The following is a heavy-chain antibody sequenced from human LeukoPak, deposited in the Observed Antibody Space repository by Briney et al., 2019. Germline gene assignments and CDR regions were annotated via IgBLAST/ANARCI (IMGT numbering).Heavy chain of an antibody. V-gene: IGHV3-21*01. D-gene: IGHD1-26*01. Sequence: GGSLRLSCAASGFTFSDYSMNWVRQAPGQGLEWVSSISSRTGHIYFADSVKGRFTISRDDAKKSLYLQMNSLRAGDTAVYYCARGIVGTTDTTFDYWDQGTLVTVSS. CDR3: ARGIVGTTDTTFDY. J-gene: IGHJ4*02. CDR1: GFTFSDYS. CDR2: ISSRTGHI.